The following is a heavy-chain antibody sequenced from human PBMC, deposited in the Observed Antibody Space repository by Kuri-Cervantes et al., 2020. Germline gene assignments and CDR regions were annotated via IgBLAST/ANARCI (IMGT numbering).Heavy chain of an antibody. J-gene: IGHJ6*02. CDR2: ISWNSGSI. D-gene: IGHD5-18*01. Sequence: SLKISCAASGFIFSSSEMNWVRQAPGKGLEWVSGISWNSGSIGYADSVKGRFTISRDNAKNSLYLQMNSLRAEDTALYYCAKESGYSYGYYYYYYGMDVWGQGTTVTVSS. CDR1: GFIFSSSE. V-gene: IGHV3-9*01. CDR3: AKESGYSYGYYYYYYGMDV.